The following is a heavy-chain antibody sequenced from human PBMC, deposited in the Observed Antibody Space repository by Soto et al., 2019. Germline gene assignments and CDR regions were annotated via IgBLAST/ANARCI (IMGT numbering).Heavy chain of an antibody. J-gene: IGHJ4*02. CDR2: ISVSSTYA. D-gene: IGHD2-21*01. CDR1: GFTFSDYY. Sequence: QVQLLESGGGLVKPGGSLRLSCAASGFTFSDYYMSWIRQAPGKGLECVAYISVSSTYANCGDSVEGRFTISRDNAENSLFLQMNSLRADDTAVYYCARGVRYYSSEKPANFDYWGQGALVTVSS. CDR3: ARGVRYYSSEKPANFDY. V-gene: IGHV3-11*05.